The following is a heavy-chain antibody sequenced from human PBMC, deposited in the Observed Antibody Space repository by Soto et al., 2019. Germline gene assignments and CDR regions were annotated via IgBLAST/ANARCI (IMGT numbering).Heavy chain of an antibody. Sequence: ASGPTLVNPTQTLTLTCTFSGFSLSTSGVGVGWIRQPPGKALEWLAIIYWDDDKRYSPSLKSRLNINKDTSKNQVVLKMNNKKPLDTATFYCAHRPSYCSGGSCYSGFDYWGQGTLVTVSS. J-gene: IGHJ4*02. V-gene: IGHV2-5*02. D-gene: IGHD2-15*01. CDR3: AHRPSYCSGGSCYSGFDY. CDR2: IYWDDDK. CDR1: GFSLSTSGVG.